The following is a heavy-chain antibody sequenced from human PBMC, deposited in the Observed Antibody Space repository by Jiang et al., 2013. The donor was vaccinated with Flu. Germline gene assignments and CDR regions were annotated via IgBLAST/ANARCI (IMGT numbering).Heavy chain of an antibody. J-gene: IGHJ4*02. Sequence: EWMGWINAGNGNTKYSQKFQGRVTITRDTSASTAYMELSSLRSEDTAVYYCAIGLERRGLPSIGIFDYWGQGTLVTVSS. CDR3: AIGLERRGLPSIGIFDY. D-gene: IGHD1-1*01. V-gene: IGHV1-3*01. CDR2: INAGNGNT.